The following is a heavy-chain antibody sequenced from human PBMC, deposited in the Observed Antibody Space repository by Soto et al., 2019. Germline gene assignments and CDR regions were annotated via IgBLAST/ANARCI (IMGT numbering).Heavy chain of an antibody. V-gene: IGHV3-74*01. CDR1: GFTFSNYW. Sequence: EVQLVESGGALVQPGGSLRLSCAASGFTFSNYWMYWVRQAPGKGLVWVSRLDSVGGNTLYADSVKGRFTISRDNARNTLYLQMGSLRGEETAVYYSATDRGCVINSEMIINATAMGVWGKGTTVTVSS. J-gene: IGHJ6*03. CDR3: ATDRGCVINSEMIINATAMGV. D-gene: IGHD2-21*01. CDR2: LDSVGGNT.